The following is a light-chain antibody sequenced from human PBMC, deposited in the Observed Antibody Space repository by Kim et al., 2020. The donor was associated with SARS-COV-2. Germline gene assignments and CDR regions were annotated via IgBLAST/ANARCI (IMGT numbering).Light chain of an antibody. CDR1: ASNIGSNT. CDR2: HDD. CDR3: ASWDDSLTSLL. Sequence: QLVLTQPPSASGTPGQRVIIRCSGSASNIGSNTLNWYKQVSGTTPKLLISHDDQRPSGVPDRFSGSKSGTSGSLAISGLQSEDEADYYCASWDDSLTSLLFGGGTQLTVL. V-gene: IGLV1-44*01. J-gene: IGLJ2*01.